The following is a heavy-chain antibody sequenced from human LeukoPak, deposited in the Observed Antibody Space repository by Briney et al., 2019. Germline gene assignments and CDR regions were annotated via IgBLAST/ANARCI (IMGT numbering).Heavy chain of an antibody. V-gene: IGHV1-69*13. Sequence: SVKVSCKASGGTFSSYAISWVRQAPGQGLEWMGGIIPIFGTANYAQKFQGRVTITADESMSTAYMELSSLRSEDTAVYYCARVGCSGGSCYFRYYFDYWGQGTLVTVSS. CDR2: IIPIFGTA. J-gene: IGHJ4*02. D-gene: IGHD2-15*01. CDR3: ARVGCSGGSCYFRYYFDY. CDR1: GGTFSSYA.